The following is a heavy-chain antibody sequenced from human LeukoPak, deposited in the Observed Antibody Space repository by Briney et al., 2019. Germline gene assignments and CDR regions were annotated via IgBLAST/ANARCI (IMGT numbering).Heavy chain of an antibody. CDR2: IYYSGST. D-gene: IGHD3-9*01. CDR3: ARSLILTGYFGY. CDR1: GGSISGSSYY. J-gene: IGHJ4*02. Sequence: SETLSLTCTVSGGSISGSSYYWGWIRQPPGKGLEWIGCIYYSGSTYYNPSLKSRVTISVDTSKNQFSLKLSSVTAADTAVYYCARSLILTGYFGYWGQGTLVTVSS. V-gene: IGHV4-39*01.